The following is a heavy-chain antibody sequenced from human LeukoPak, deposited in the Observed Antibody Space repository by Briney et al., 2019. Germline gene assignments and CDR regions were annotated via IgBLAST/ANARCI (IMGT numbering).Heavy chain of an antibody. J-gene: IGHJ4*02. CDR2: INHSGST. Sequence: PSETLSLTCTVYGGSFSGYYWSWIRQPPGKGLEWIGEINHSGSTNYNPSLKRRVTISVDTSKNQFCLKLSSVTAADTAVYYCARVRNGWSIAARPGSYFDYWGQGTLVTVSS. D-gene: IGHD6-6*01. V-gene: IGHV4-34*01. CDR3: ARVRNGWSIAARPGSYFDY. CDR1: GGSFSGYY.